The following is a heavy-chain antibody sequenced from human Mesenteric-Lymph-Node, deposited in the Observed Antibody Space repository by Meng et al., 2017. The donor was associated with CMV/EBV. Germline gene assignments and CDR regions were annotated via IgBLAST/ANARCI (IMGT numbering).Heavy chain of an antibody. Sequence: GGSLRLSCAASGFTFSSYSMSWVRQAPGKGLEWVSSISSSSSYIYYADSVKGRFTISRDNAKNSLYLQMNSLRAEDTAVYYCARVPHHDYIRTWGQGTLVTVSS. V-gene: IGHV3-21*01. CDR3: ARVPHHDYIRT. J-gene: IGHJ5*02. CDR1: GFTFSSYS. CDR2: ISSSSSYI. D-gene: IGHD4-11*01.